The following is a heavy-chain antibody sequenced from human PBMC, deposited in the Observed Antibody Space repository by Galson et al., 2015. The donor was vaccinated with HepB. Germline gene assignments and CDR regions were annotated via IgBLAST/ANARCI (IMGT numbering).Heavy chain of an antibody. D-gene: IGHD6-19*01. CDR2: IYYSGST. CDR1: GGSISSYY. V-gene: IGHV4-59*01. CDR3: ARVHLDRWLVPGCLFDI. Sequence: QVQLQESGPGLVKPSETLSLTCTVSGGSISSYYWSWIRQPPGKGLEWIGYIYYSGSTNYNPSLKSRVTISVDTSKNQFSLKLSSVTAADTAVYYCARVHLDRWLVPGCLFDIWGQGTMVTVSS. J-gene: IGHJ3*02.